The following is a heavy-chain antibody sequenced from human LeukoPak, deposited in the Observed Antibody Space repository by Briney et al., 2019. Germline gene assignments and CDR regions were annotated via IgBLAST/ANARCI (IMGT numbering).Heavy chain of an antibody. CDR3: ARRKRWLLSLQPYYFDY. J-gene: IGHJ4*02. CDR1: GGSFSGYY. CDR2: TNHSGST. Sequence: SETLSLTCAVYGGSFSGYYWSWIRQPPGKGREWIGETNHSGSTNYNPSLKSRVTISVDTSKNQFSLKLSSVTAADTAVYYCARRKRWLLSLQPYYFDYWGQGTLVTVSS. D-gene: IGHD5-24*01. V-gene: IGHV4-34*01.